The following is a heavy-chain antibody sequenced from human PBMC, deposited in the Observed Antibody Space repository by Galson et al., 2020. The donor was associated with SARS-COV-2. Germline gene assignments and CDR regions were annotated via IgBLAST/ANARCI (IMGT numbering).Heavy chain of an antibody. J-gene: IGHJ6*03. Sequence: SGPTLVKPTETLTLTCTVSGFSLNHARTAVSWIRQPPGKALEWLAHIFSNDQKSYSPSVRDRPTISKDASRGQVVLTLSNVDPVDTATYYCARIWVEPGLFYFSFNYYLDVWGKGTAVSVSS. V-gene: IGHV2-26*01. CDR1: GFSLNHARTA. CDR3: ARIWVEPGLFYFSFNYYLDV. D-gene: IGHD3-10*01. CDR2: IFSNDQK.